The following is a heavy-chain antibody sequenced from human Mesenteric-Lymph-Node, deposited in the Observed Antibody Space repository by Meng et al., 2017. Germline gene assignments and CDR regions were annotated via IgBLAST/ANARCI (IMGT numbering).Heavy chain of an antibody. J-gene: IGHJ5*02. D-gene: IGHD6-19*01. CDR1: GGSISTSGYY. CDR3: VRSSAWVRTGFDP. Sequence: QPGESGPGVVVPSGALSLTCSVSGGSISTSGYYWGWIRQPPGKGLEWIGSIGHSGFTYYTPSLKSRVTVSIDTSRNQFSLWLTSVTAADTAVYYCVRSSAWVRTGFDPWGQGTLVTVSS. CDR2: IGHSGFT. V-gene: IGHV4-39*01.